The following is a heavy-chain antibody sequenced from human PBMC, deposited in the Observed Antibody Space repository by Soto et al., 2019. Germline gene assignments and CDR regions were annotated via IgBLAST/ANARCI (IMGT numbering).Heavy chain of an antibody. J-gene: IGHJ2*01. CDR2: ISTTKSA. CDR3: ERKACCGGDCYTYWYFDV. CDR1: GGAVNSAGYF. D-gene: IGHD2-21*02. Sequence: SETLSLTFTVSGGAVNSAGYFWSWVRQHPGKGPEWVGYISTTKSAYYHPSLTNRPAISLDTSNTQSSLILRSVTAADTAVYYCERKACCGGDCYTYWYFDVWGRGTLVTVSS. V-gene: IGHV4-31*03.